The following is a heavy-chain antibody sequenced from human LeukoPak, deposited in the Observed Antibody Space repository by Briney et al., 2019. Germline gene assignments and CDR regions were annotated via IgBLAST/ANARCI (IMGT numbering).Heavy chain of an antibody. J-gene: IGHJ4*02. CDR2: IIPILGIA. D-gene: IGHD5-12*01. CDR1: GGTFSSYA. CDR3: ARDYVDRGVEMATS. Sequence: ASVEVSCKASGGTFSSYAISWVRQAPGQGLEWMGRIIPILGIANYAQKFQGRVTITADNSTSTAYMELSSLRSEDTAVYYCARDYVDRGVEMATSWGQGTLVTVSS. V-gene: IGHV1-69*04.